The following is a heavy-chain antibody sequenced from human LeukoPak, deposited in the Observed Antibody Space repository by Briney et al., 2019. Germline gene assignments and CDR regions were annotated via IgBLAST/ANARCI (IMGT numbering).Heavy chain of an antibody. CDR3: ARVGGDHYYYGMDV. J-gene: IGHJ6*02. V-gene: IGHV3-23*01. CDR2: ISGSGGST. D-gene: IGHD4-17*01. Sequence: GGSLRLSCAASGFTFSSYAMSWVRQAPGKGLEWVSAISGSGGSTYYADSVKGRFTISRDNAKNSLCLQMNSLRAEDTAVYYCARVGGDHYYYGMDVWGQGTTVTVSS. CDR1: GFTFSSYA.